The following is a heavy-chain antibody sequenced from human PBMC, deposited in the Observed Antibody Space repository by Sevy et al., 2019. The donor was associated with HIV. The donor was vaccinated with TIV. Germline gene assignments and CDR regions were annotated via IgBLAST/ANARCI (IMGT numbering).Heavy chain of an antibody. Sequence: ASVKVSCKLSGYTLTQLSMHWVRQAPGKGLEWLGSFDPEDGERIYAQKFQGRFTMTEETSTDTAYMELSSLRSEDTAIYYCATGREYYEGNSGYFDYWRQGTLVTVSS. CDR2: FDPEDGER. J-gene: IGHJ4*02. D-gene: IGHD3-3*01. CDR1: GYTLTQLS. CDR3: ATGREYYEGNSGYFDY. V-gene: IGHV1-24*01.